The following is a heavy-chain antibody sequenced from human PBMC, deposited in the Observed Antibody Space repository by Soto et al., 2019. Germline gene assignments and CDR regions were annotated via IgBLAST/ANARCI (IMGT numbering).Heavy chain of an antibody. V-gene: IGHV3-30*04. CDR3: ARDGSDTWNYYYGLDV. D-gene: IGHD3-10*01. J-gene: IGHJ6*02. CDR2: ISYDGSNK. Sequence: GGSLRLSCAASGFIFISCAMHWVRQAPGKGLEWVAVISYDGSNKQYTDPVKGRFTISRDNSKNTLYLQMNSLRVDDTAVYYCARDGSDTWNYYYGLDVWGQGTTVTVSS. CDR1: GFIFISCA.